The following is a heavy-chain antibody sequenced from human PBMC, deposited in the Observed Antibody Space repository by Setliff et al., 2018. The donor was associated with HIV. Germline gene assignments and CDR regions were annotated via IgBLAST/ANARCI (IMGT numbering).Heavy chain of an antibody. CDR3: ARDDHYYDLGSILSDWYFDL. CDR1: GGTFRKYS. Sequence: SVKVSCKASGGTFRKYSISWVRQAPGQGLEWMGGIIPIFGSTTYSQKFQGRLSITADESKDTAEMQLSSLTSEETAVYYCARDDHYYDLGSILSDWYFDLWDRGTLVTVSS. V-gene: IGHV1-69*13. D-gene: IGHD3-10*01. J-gene: IGHJ2*01. CDR2: IIPIFGST.